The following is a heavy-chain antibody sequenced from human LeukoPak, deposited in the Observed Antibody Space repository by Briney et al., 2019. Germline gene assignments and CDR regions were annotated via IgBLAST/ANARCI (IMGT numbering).Heavy chain of an antibody. V-gene: IGHV3-21*01. D-gene: IGHD1-1*01. CDR1: GFTFSNM. CDR2: INGGSTYT. Sequence: PGGSLRLSCAASGFTFSNMMDWVRQAPGKGLEWVSSINGGSTYTYYIESVKGRFTVSRDNAKNSLFLQMNSLRAEDTAIYYCARSLTTLTYEGYWGQGTLVTVSS. J-gene: IGHJ4*02. CDR3: ARSLTTLTYEGY.